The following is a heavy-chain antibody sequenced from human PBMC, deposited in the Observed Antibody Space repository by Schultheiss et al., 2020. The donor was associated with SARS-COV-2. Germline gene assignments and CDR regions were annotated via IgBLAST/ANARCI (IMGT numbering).Heavy chain of an antibody. CDR1: GFTFSSYA. Sequence: GGSLRLSCAASGFTFSSYAMSWVRQAPGKGLEWVSAIGTAGDTYYPGSVKGRFTISRDNSKNTLYLQMNSLRAEDTAVYYCALAPRGYWGQGTLVTVSS. CDR3: ALAPRGY. CDR2: IGTAGDT. V-gene: IGHV3-23*01. J-gene: IGHJ4*02.